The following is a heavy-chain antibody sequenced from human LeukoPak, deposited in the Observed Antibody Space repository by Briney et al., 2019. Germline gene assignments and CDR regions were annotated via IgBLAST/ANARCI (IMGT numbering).Heavy chain of an antibody. Sequence: GGSLRLSCAASGFTFSSYWMHWVRQAPGKGLVWVSRINSDGSSTSYADSVKGRFTISRDNAKNTLYLQMNSLRAEDTAVYYCARGYYDSSGYHPFDYWRQGTLVTVSS. J-gene: IGHJ4*02. CDR1: GFTFSSYW. CDR3: ARGYYDSSGYHPFDY. D-gene: IGHD3-22*01. V-gene: IGHV3-74*01. CDR2: INSDGSST.